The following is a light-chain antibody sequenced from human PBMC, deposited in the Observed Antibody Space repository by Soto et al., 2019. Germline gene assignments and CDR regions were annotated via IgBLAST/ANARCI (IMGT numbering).Light chain of an antibody. J-gene: IGKJ5*01. CDR1: QSVKTY. Sequence: EIVLTQSPATLSLSPGERATLSCRASQSVKTYLAWYQQKPGQAPRFLIYDTSYRAFGIPARFSGSGSGTNFTLTLSSLEPDDFAVYYCQQRTDWPGLSFGQGTRLEIK. CDR3: QQRTDWPGLS. V-gene: IGKV3-11*01. CDR2: DTS.